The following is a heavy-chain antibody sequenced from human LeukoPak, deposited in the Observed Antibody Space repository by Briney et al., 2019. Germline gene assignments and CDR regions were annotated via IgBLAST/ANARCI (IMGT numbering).Heavy chain of an antibody. D-gene: IGHD3-10*01. J-gene: IGHJ4*02. CDR3: AREPLITMVRGVPFDY. V-gene: IGHV1-18*01. CDR2: ISAYNGNT. Sequence: GASVKVSCKASGYTFTSYGISWVRQAPGQGLEWMGWISAYNGNTNYAQRLQGRVTMTTDTSTSTAYMELRSLRSDDTAVYYCAREPLITMVRGVPFDYWGQGTLVTVSS. CDR1: GYTFTSYG.